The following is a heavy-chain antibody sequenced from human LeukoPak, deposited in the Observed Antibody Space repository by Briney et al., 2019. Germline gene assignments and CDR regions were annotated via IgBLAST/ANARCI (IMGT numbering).Heavy chain of an antibody. D-gene: IGHD2-8*01. CDR2: ISSSSSYI. Sequence: GGSLRLSCAASGFTFSSYSMNWVRQAPGKGLEWVSSISSSSSYIYYADSVKGRFNISRDHAKNSLYLQMNSLRAEGTAVYYCAREWSRFTPPDYWGQGTLVTDSS. J-gene: IGHJ4*02. V-gene: IGHV3-21*01. CDR3: AREWSRFTPPDY. CDR1: GFTFSSYS.